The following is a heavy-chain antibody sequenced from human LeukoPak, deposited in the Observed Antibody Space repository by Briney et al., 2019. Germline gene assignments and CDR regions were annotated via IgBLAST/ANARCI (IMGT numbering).Heavy chain of an antibody. CDR2: IYTSGST. D-gene: IGHD6-13*01. CDR1: GGSISSYY. J-gene: IGHJ4*02. CDR3: AGRIAAAGSILYDY. V-gene: IGHV4-4*07. Sequence: SETLSLTCTVSGGSISSYYWSWIRQPAGKGLEWIGRIYTSGSTNYNPSLKSRVTMSVDTSKNQFSLKLSSVTAADTAVYYCAGRIAAAGSILYDYWGQGALVTVSS.